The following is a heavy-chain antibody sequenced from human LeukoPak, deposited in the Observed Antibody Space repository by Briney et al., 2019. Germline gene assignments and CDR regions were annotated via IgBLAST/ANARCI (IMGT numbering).Heavy chain of an antibody. J-gene: IGHJ4*02. CDR2: ISSSSSYI. Sequence: GGSLRLSCAASGFTFSSYGMNWVRQAPGKGLEWVSSISSSSSYIYYADSVKGRFTISRDNAKNSLYLQMNSLRAEDTAVYYCARMKELYYYGSGTQDYWGQGTLVTVSS. V-gene: IGHV3-21*01. CDR3: ARMKELYYYGSGTQDY. D-gene: IGHD3-10*01. CDR1: GFTFSSYG.